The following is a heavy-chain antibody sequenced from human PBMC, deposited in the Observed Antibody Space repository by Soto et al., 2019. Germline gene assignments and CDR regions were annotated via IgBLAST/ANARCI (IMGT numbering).Heavy chain of an antibody. V-gene: IGHV4-30-2*01. J-gene: IGHJ4*02. CDR3: ARGAVVNFDS. D-gene: IGHD3-22*01. Sequence: QLQLQESGSGLVKPSQTLSLTCAVSGGSISSGGSSWTWIRQPPGKGLEWIGYIYHSGSTYYNPSLKSRVTISVDRSKNQFSLKLTSVTAADPAVYYCARGAVVNFDSWGQGTLVTVSS. CDR2: IYHSGST. CDR1: GGSISSGGSS.